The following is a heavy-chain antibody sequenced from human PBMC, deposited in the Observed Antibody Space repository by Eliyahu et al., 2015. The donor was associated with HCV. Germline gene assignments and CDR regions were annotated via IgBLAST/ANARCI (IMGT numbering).Heavy chain of an antibody. CDR1: ELTFNSYT. J-gene: IGHJ3*02. CDR3: AKSLTGTTGAFDI. CDR2: ISSSSSFI. D-gene: IGHD1-7*01. Sequence: EVQLMESGGGLVQPGGSLRLSCVASELTFNSYTMNWVRQAPGKGLEWISNISSSSSFIDYADSVKGRFTISRDNAKNSLLLQMNSLRAEDTAVYYCAKSLTGTTGAFDIWGQGTMVTVSS. V-gene: IGHV3-48*01.